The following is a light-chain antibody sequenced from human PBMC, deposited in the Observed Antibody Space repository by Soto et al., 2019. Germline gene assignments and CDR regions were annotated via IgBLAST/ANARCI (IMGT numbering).Light chain of an antibody. J-gene: IGKJ2*01. CDR2: AAS. V-gene: IGKV1-6*01. CDR1: QAIRNN. CDR3: LQEYTYPYT. Sequence: AIQVTQSPSSLSASVGDRVTITCRASQAIRNNLGWYQHKPGKAPKLLIYAASLLQRGVPSRFGGSGSGTDFTLTISSLQPEDFATYYCLQEYTYPYTFGQGTKLEIK.